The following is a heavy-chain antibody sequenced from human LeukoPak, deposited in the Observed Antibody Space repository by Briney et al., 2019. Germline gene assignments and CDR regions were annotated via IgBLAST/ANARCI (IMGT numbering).Heavy chain of an antibody. CDR3: ARVRMTALFDY. V-gene: IGHV4-61*01. CDR1: GGSASSGSYY. Sequence: SETLSLTCTVSGGSASSGSYYWSWIRQPPGKGLEWIGYIYYSGSTNYNPSLKSRVTISVDTSKNQFSLKLSSVTAADTAVYYCARVRMTALFDYWGQGTLVTVSS. J-gene: IGHJ4*02. D-gene: IGHD4-17*01. CDR2: IYYSGST.